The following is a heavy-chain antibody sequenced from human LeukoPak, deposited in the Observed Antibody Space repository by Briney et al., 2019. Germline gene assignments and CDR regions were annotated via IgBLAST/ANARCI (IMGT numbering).Heavy chain of an antibody. CDR1: GGSISSSSYY. CDR2: TYYSGST. V-gene: IGHV4-39*01. Sequence: SETLSLTCTVSGGSISSSSYYWGWIRQPPGKGLEWIGSTYYSGSTYYNPSLKSRVTISVDTSKNQFSLKLSSVTAADTAVYYCARGEYCSSTSCYRRAFDIWGQGTMVTVSS. J-gene: IGHJ3*02. CDR3: ARGEYCSSTSCYRRAFDI. D-gene: IGHD2-2*01.